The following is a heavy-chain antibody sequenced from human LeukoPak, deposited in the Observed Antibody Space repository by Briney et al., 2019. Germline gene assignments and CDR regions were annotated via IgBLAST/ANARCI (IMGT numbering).Heavy chain of an antibody. J-gene: IGHJ4*02. CDR3: ARGPPNWGYDY. D-gene: IGHD7-27*01. V-gene: IGHV1-8*01. Sequence: ASVKVSCTASGYTFTSYDFNWVRQATGQRPEWMGWMSPNSGDTGYAQKFQDRVTMTRNTSISTAYMELSSLRSDDTAVYYCARGPPNWGYDYWGSGTLVTVSS. CDR1: GYTFTSYD. CDR2: MSPNSGDT.